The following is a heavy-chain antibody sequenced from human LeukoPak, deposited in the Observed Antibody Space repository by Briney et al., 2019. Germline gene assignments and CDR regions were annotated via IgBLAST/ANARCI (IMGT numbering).Heavy chain of an antibody. CDR1: GGSISSYY. CDR3: ARVIRPRITIFGVVIEGFDY. J-gene: IGHJ4*02. CDR2: IYTSGST. V-gene: IGHV4-4*07. Sequence: SETLSLTCTVSGGSISSYYWSWIRQPAGKGLEWIGRIYTSGSTNYNPSLKSRVTMSVDTSKNQFSLKLSSVTAADTAVYYCARVIRPRITIFGVVIEGFDYWGQGTLVTVSS. D-gene: IGHD3-3*01.